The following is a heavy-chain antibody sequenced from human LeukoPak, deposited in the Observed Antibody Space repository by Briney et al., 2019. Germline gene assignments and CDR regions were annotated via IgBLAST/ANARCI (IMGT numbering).Heavy chain of an antibody. CDR1: GGTFSSYA. Sequence: ASVKVSCKASGGTFSSYAISWLRQAPGQGLEWMGWISAYNGYTDYAQKLQFRVTMTTDTSTSTAYMELRSLRSDDTAVYYCARDKAVTTEVTQHFQHWGQGTLVTVSS. CDR3: ARDKAVTTEVTQHFQH. D-gene: IGHD4-23*01. J-gene: IGHJ1*01. CDR2: ISAYNGYT. V-gene: IGHV1-18*01.